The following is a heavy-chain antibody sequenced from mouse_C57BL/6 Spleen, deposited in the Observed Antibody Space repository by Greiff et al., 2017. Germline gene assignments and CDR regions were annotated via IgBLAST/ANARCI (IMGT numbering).Heavy chain of an antibody. Sequence: QVQLQQPGAELVKPGASVKLSCKASGYTFTSYWMQWVKQRPGQGLEWIGEIDPSDNYTNYNQKFKGKATLTVDTSSSTAYMQLSSLTSEDSAVYDCARYCDDWGQGTTVTVSS. CDR3: ARYCDD. J-gene: IGHJ2*01. CDR2: IDPSDNYT. CDR1: GYTFTSYW. V-gene: IGHV1-50*01.